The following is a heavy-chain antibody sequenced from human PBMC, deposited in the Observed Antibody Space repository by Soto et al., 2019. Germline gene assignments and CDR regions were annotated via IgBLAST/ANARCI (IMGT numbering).Heavy chain of an antibody. CDR1: GDSVFSNSAA. J-gene: IGHJ3*02. V-gene: IGHV6-1*01. D-gene: IGHD6-13*01. CDR3: ARKYSTSWADAFDI. CDR2: TYYRSKWYN. Sequence: PSQTLSLTCVISGDSVFSNSAAWNWIRQSPSRGLEWLGRTYYRSKWYNDYAISVKSRITINPDTSRNQFSLQLNSVTPEDTAVYYCARKYSTSWADAFDIWGQGTMVTV.